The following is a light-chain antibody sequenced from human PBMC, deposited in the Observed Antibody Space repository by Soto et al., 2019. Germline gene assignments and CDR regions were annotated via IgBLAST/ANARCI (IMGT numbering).Light chain of an antibody. V-gene: IGKV1-27*01. Sequence: DIQMTQSPSSLSASIGDEVTVTCRAGLAIGPYLAWYQKKPGKGPKLLIYAASTLQSGVPSRFSGSRSGTEFTLTISSLQPEDAATYYCQKYDSAPLTFGPGTTVDI. CDR2: AAS. J-gene: IGKJ3*01. CDR1: LAIGPY. CDR3: QKYDSAPLT.